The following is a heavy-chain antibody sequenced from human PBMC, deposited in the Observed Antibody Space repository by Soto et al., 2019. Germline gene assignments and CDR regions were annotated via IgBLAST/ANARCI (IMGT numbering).Heavy chain of an antibody. CDR2: ISYDGSNK. Sequence: GGSLRLSCAASGFTFSSYAMHWVRQAPGKGLEWVAVISYDGSNKYYADSVKGRFTISRDNSKNTLYLQMNSLRAEDTAVYYCARGKLWAAAGDDFYYSYGRDVWGKGTTVTVSS. CDR1: GFTFSSYA. J-gene: IGHJ6*04. D-gene: IGHD6-13*01. V-gene: IGHV3-30-3*01. CDR3: ARGKLWAAAGDDFYYSYGRDV.